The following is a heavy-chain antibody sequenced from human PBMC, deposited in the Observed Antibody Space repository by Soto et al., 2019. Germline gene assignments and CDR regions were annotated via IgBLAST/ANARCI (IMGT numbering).Heavy chain of an antibody. CDR2: ISYDEINK. J-gene: IGHJ4*02. V-gene: IGHV3-30*18. D-gene: IGHD1-1*01. Sequence: GGSLRLSYAASGLTFRSYGMHWVRQAPGKGLEWVAIISYDEINKYYADSVKGRFTISRDNSKNTLYLQMNSLRAEDTAVYYCAKSVYNWNDGFFDYWGQGTLVTVSS. CDR1: GLTFRSYG. CDR3: AKSVYNWNDGFFDY.